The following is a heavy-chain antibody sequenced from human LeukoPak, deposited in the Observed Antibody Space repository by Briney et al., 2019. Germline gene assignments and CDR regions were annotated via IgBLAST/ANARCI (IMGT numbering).Heavy chain of an antibody. CDR2: INPNDGDT. D-gene: IGHD2-2*01. J-gene: IGHJ4*02. CDR3: ARANFLYCSSSTCLFDY. V-gene: IGHV1-2*02. Sequence: ASVKVSCKASGYTFTDYYMHWVRQAPGQGFKWMGWINPNDGDTNYAQKFQGRVTMTRDTSISTAHMEVSRLRSDDTAVYYCARANFLYCSSSTCLFDYWGQGTLVTVSS. CDR1: GYTFTDYY.